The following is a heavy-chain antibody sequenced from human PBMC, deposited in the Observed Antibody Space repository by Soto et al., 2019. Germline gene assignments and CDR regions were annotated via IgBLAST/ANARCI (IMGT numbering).Heavy chain of an antibody. D-gene: IGHD3-3*01. J-gene: IGHJ3*02. CDR1: GFTFSSYA. CDR2: ISGSGGST. V-gene: IGHV3-23*01. CDR3: AKALGFKLRFLEWSPYAFDI. Sequence: GGSLRLSCAASGFTFSSYAMSWVRQAPGKGLEWVSAISGSGGSTYYADSVKGRFTISRDNSKNTLYLQMNSLRAEDTAVYYCAKALGFKLRFLEWSPYAFDIWGQGTMVTVSS.